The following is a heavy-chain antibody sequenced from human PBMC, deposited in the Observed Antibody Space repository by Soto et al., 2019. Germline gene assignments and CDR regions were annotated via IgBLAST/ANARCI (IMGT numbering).Heavy chain of an antibody. CDR3: ASTQYGGNSSGAFDI. CDR2: IYHSGST. D-gene: IGHD2-21*02. CDR1: DCSISSYK. V-gene: IGHV4-59*12. J-gene: IGHJ3*02. Sequence: SETLSHTCTVSDCSISSYKWILIRQPPGKGLEWIGYIYHSGSTYYNPSLKSRVTISVDRSKNQFSLKLSSVTAADTAVYYCASTQYGGNSSGAFDIWGQGTMVTVSS.